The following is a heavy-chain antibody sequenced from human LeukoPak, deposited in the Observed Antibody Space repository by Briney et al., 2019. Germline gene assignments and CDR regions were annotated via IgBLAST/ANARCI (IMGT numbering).Heavy chain of an antibody. CDR3: ARDRGWELRWFELDY. V-gene: IGHV1-46*01. CDR1: GYTFTGYY. Sequence: ASVKVSCKASGYTFTGYYMHWVRQAPGQGLEWMGWINPSGGSTSYAQKFQGRVTMTRDMSTSTVYMELSSLRSEDTAVYYCARDRGWELRWFELDYWGQGTLVTVSS. J-gene: IGHJ4*02. CDR2: INPSGGST. D-gene: IGHD1-26*01.